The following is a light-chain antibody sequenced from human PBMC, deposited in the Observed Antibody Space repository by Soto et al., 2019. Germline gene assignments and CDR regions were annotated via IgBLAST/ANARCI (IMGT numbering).Light chain of an antibody. CDR1: QGINNY. V-gene: IGKV1-17*03. J-gene: IGKJ1*01. CDR3: LQHNNYPRT. Sequence: DIQMTQSPSAMSASVGDRVTITCRASQGINNYLAWFQQKPGEVPKRLIYAASTLQSGVPSRFSGSGSGTEFTLTISSLQPEDFATYYCLQHNNYPRTFGQGTRLEIK. CDR2: AAS.